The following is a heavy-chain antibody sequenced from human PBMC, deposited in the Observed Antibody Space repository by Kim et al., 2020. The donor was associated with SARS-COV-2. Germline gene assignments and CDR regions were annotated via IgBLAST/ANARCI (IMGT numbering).Heavy chain of an antibody. J-gene: IGHJ4*02. CDR3: ARGPLISGATNFDY. D-gene: IGHD1-26*01. Sequence: SETLSLTCAVYGGSFSGYYWSWIRQPPGKGLEWIGEINHRGSTHYNPSLKSRLTVSVDTSKKQFSLRLSSVTAADTAVYYCARGPLISGATNFDYWGQGTLVTVSS. CDR2: INHRGST. V-gene: IGHV4-34*01. CDR1: GGSFSGYY.